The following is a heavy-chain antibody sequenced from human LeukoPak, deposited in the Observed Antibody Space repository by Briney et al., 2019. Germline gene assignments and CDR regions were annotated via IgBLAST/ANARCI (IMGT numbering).Heavy chain of an antibody. V-gene: IGHV3-23*01. D-gene: IGHD3-10*01. CDR1: SSYA. Sequence: SSYAMSWXRQAPXKGLEWVSAXSGSGGSTYYADSVKGRFTISRDNSKNTLYLQMNSLRAEDTAVYYCAKDPMVYYYGSGGSVFDYWGQGTLVTVSS. CDR2: XSGSGGST. CDR3: AKDPMVYYYGSGGSVFDY. J-gene: IGHJ4*02.